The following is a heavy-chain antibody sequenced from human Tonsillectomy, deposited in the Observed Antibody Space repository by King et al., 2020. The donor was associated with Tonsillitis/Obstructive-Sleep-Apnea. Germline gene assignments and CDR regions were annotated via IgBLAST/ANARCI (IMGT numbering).Heavy chain of an antibody. J-gene: IGHJ4*02. CDR3: TRKYYYDSSGTAIDY. CDR2: IRSKAYGWTT. Sequence: VQLVESGGALVQPGQSLRLSCTASGFTFGDFTMSWIRQAPGKGLEWVGFIRSKAYGWTTEYAASVKGRFTISRDDSKGIAYLQMNSLKTEDTAVYHCTRKYYYDSSGTAIDYWGQGPLVTVSS. CDR1: GFTFGDFT. V-gene: IGHV3-49*03. D-gene: IGHD3-22*01.